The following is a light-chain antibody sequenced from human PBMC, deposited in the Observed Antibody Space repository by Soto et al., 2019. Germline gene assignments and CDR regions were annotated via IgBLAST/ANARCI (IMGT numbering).Light chain of an antibody. CDR1: QDIRSH. CDR3: QQYGTSPLT. V-gene: IGKV3-20*01. CDR2: DAS. J-gene: IGKJ1*01. Sequence: ENVLTQSPGTLSMSPGERVTLSCRASQDIRSHLAWYQQKPGQAPRLLIFDASSRATGIPDRFSGSGSGTDFTLSISRLEPEDFAVYYCQQYGTSPLTFGQGTRVGIK.